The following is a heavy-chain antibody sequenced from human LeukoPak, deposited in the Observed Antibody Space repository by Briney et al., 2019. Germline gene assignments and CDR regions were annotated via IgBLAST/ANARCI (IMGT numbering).Heavy chain of an antibody. CDR2: IYYSGST. CDR1: GGSISSYY. V-gene: IGHV4-59*01. Sequence: SETLSLTCTVSGGSISSYYWSWIRQPPGKGLEWIVYIYYSGSTNYNPSLKSRVTISVDTSKNQFSLQLSSVTAADTAVYYCARASQGRHYYGSGTTFDYWGQGTLVTVSS. D-gene: IGHD3-10*01. J-gene: IGHJ4*02. CDR3: ARASQGRHYYGSGTTFDY.